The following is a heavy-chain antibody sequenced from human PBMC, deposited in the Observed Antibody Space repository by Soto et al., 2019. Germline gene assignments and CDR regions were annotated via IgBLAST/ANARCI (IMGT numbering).Heavy chain of an antibody. CDR2: FYPGDSDT. V-gene: IGHV5-51*01. Sequence: EVQLVQSGAEVKKPGESLTISCKGSGYYFPIYWIGWLRQMPGKGLEGMGIFYPGDSDTRYSPSFQGQVTISADRSISTAYLQWSSLKPSDTAMYYCARQGNGAEGFDYWGQGTLVTVSS. D-gene: IGHD4-17*01. J-gene: IGHJ4*02. CDR1: GYYFPIYW. CDR3: ARQGNGAEGFDY.